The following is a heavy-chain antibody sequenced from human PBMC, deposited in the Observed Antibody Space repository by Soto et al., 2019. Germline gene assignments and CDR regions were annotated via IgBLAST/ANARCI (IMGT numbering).Heavy chain of an antibody. CDR1: GGSVSTGSYD. CDR2: TFFTGSA. V-gene: IGHV4-61*01. J-gene: IGHJ6*02. Sequence: SETLSLTCTVSGGSVSTGSYDWSWIRQPPGKGLEWIGKTFFTGSAHYNPSLRNRVTMSVDTSEDQFSLTLTSVTAADTAVYYCARDGHGMDVWGQGTTVTVSS. CDR3: ARDGHGMDV.